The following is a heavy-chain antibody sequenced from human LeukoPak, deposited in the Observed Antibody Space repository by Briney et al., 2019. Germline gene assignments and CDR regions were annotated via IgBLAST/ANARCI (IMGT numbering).Heavy chain of an antibody. D-gene: IGHD2-15*01. Sequence: GASVKASCKASGYTFTGYYMHWVGPAPGQGLEGMGWINCKSGGTHYAQTFPRRVTMTSHTSISTAYMELSRLTSDDTAVYYCARVDRRSGHSLWGQGTLVTVSS. CDR3: ARVDRRSGHSL. J-gene: IGHJ4*02. V-gene: IGHV1-2*02. CDR2: INCKSGGT. CDR1: GYTFTGYY.